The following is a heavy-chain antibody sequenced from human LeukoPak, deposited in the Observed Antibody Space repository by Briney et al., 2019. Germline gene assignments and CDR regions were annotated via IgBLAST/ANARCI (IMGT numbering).Heavy chain of an antibody. CDR2: IYYSGST. D-gene: IGHD2-21*02. CDR1: GGSISSYY. Sequence: SETLSLTCTVSGGSISSYYWSWIRQPPGKGLEWIGYIYYSGSTNYNPSLKSRVTISVDTSKNQFSLKLSSVSAADTAVYYCARFAYCGGHCWYYFDYWGQGTLVTVSS. CDR3: ARFAYCGGHCWYYFDY. V-gene: IGHV4-59*01. J-gene: IGHJ4*02.